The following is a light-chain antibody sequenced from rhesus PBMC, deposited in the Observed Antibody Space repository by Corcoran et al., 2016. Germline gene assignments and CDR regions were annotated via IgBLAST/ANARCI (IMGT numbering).Light chain of an antibody. J-gene: IGLJ1*01. CDR2: EVT. CDR3: SSYAGSNTYV. V-gene: IGLV2-32*02. Sequence: QAALTQPRSVSGSPGQSVTISCTGTSRDIGGYNYVSWYQQHPGTAPKLMISEVTKRPSGVSDRVSGSKSGNTASLPISGLPAEDEADYHCSSYAGSNTYVFGAGTRLTVL. CDR1: SRDIGGYNY.